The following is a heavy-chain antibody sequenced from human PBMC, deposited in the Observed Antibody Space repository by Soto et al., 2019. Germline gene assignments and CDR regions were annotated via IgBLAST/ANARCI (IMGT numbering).Heavy chain of an antibody. V-gene: IGHV1-18*01. D-gene: IGHD1-26*01. CDR1: GYTFTSYG. CDR3: VGVGATTQFDY. CDR2: ISAYNGNT. Sequence: ASVKVSCKASGYTFTSYGISWVRQAPGQGLEWMGWISAYNGNTNYAQKLQGRVTMTTGTSTSTAYMELRSLRSDDTAVYYCVGVGATTQFDYWGQGTLVTVSS. J-gene: IGHJ4*02.